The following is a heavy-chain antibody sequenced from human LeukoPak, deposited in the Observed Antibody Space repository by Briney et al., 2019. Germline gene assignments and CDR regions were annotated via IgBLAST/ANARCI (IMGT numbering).Heavy chain of an antibody. CDR3: ARDDSSGWYLGAFDI. V-gene: IGHV3-21*01. CDR1: GFTFSSYN. CDR2: ISSSSYI. J-gene: IGHJ3*02. D-gene: IGHD6-19*01. Sequence: PGGSLRLSCAASGFTFSSYNMNWVRQAPGKGLEWVSSISSSSYIYYADSVKGRLTISRDNAKNSLYLQMNSLRAEDTAVYYCARDDSSGWYLGAFDIWGQGTMVTVSS.